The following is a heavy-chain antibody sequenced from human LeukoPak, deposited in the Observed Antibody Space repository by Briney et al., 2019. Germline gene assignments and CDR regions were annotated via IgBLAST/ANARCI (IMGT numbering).Heavy chain of an antibody. D-gene: IGHD4-17*01. Sequence: SETLSLTYTVSGGSISSYYWSWIRQPPGKGLEWIGYIYYSGSTNYNPSLKSRVTISVDTSKNQFSLKLSSVTAADTAVYYCASSLTTVPTFDYWGQGTLVTVSS. CDR1: GGSISSYY. V-gene: IGHV4-59*01. CDR3: ASSLTTVPTFDY. CDR2: IYYSGST. J-gene: IGHJ4*02.